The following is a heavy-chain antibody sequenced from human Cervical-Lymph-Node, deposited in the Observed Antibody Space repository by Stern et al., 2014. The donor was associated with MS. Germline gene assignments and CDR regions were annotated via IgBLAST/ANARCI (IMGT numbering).Heavy chain of an antibody. CDR2: ITPIFGTV. CDR1: GGTLKSHT. Sequence: QVQLVESGAGVKKPWSSVKVACKASGGTLKSHTCSWVRQAPGEGLEWMGGITPIFGTVNYAQKFQGRVTITADELTNTVHMEMSGLRSEDRAVYYCASSDVAASGAFDSWGQGTQVTVSS. V-gene: IGHV1-69*01. CDR3: ASSDVAASGAFDS. D-gene: IGHD6-13*01. J-gene: IGHJ4*02.